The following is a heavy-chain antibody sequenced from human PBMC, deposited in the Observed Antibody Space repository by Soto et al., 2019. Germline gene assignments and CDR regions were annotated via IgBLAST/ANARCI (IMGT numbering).Heavy chain of an antibody. J-gene: IGHJ4*02. D-gene: IGHD2-15*01. CDR2: FDPEDGET. CDR1: GYTLTELS. Sequence: QVQLVQSGAEVKKPGASVKVSCKVSGYTLTELSMHWVRQAPGKGLEWMGGFDPEDGETIYAQKFQGRVTMTEETSTDTAYVELSSLRSEDTAVYYCATHRILGYGGNNSEVVYWGQGTLVTVSS. V-gene: IGHV1-24*01. CDR3: ATHRILGYGGNNSEVVY.